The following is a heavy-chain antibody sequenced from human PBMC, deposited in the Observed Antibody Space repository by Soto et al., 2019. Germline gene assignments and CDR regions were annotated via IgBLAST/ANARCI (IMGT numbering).Heavy chain of an antibody. D-gene: IGHD2-2*01. Sequence: QVQLVESGGGSVKPGGSLRLSCAASGFTFSDYYMSWIRQAPGKGLEWVSYISSGGFITYYADSVKGRFTTSWDKAKKSLYLQMNTLSANDTAVYYCATGVVPATKWGYYSYGLDVWGQGTTVTVSS. J-gene: IGHJ6*02. CDR1: GFTFSDYY. CDR2: ISSGGFIT. CDR3: ATGVVPATKWGYYSYGLDV. V-gene: IGHV3-11*01.